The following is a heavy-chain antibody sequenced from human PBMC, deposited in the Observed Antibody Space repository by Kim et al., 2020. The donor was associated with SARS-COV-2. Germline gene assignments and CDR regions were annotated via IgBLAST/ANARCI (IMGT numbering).Heavy chain of an antibody. Sequence: GGERRLSCAVSGVTFRNFGMHWVRQAPGKGLEWVAVISDDGSNKYYAASMKGRFTISRDNSENTLYLQMNSLRAEDTAVYYCAKGQNNNFWSSYDGWGQGTLVTVSS. CDR3: AKGQNNNFWSSYDG. D-gene: IGHD3-3*01. CDR2: ISDDGSNK. J-gene: IGHJ4*02. V-gene: IGHV3-30*18. CDR1: GVTFRNFG.